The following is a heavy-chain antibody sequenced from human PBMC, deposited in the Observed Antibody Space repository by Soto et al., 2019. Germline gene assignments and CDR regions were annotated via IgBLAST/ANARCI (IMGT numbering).Heavy chain of an antibody. CDR1: EDTLSSYA. V-gene: IGHV1-69*06. CDR2: IIPFSGTA. J-gene: IGHJ5*02. D-gene: IGHD3-22*01. CDR3: VREGYYDSSGYYPGWSDP. Sequence: GASVKVSCKASEDTLSSYAISWVRQAPGQGLEWMGGIIPFSGTANYAQKFQGRVTITADKSTGTAYMELSSLRSEDTAVYYCVREGYYDSSGYYPGWSDPWGQGTLVTVPQ.